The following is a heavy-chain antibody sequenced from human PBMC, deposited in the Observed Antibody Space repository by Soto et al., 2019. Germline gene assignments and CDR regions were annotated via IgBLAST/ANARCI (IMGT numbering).Heavy chain of an antibody. Sequence: QVQLQESGPGLVKPSETLSLTCTVSGGSVSSGSYFWSWIRQPPGKGLEWIGYIYYSGSTKYNPSLNRRVTISVAKSKTQFSLKLSSVTAADTAVYYCARDYSSSSNYYYYYGMDVWGQGTTVTVSS. D-gene: IGHD6-6*01. J-gene: IGHJ6*02. CDR3: ARDYSSSSNYYYYYGMDV. V-gene: IGHV4-61*01. CDR1: GGSVSSGSYF. CDR2: IYYSGST.